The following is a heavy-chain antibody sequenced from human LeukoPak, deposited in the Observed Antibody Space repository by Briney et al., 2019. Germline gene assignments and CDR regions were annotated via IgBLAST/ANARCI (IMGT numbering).Heavy chain of an antibody. Sequence: GASVKVSCKASGYTFTGYYMHWVRQAPGQGLEWMGWINPNSGGTNYAQKFQGRVTMTRDTSISTAYMELSRLRSDDTAVYYCARTRETGYSSSWDYWGQGTLVTVSS. D-gene: IGHD6-13*01. J-gene: IGHJ4*02. CDR2: INPNSGGT. CDR1: GYTFTGYY. CDR3: ARTRETGYSSSWDY. V-gene: IGHV1-2*02.